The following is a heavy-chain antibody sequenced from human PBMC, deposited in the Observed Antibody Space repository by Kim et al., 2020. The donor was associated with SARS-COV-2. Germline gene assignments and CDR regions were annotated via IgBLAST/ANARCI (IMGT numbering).Heavy chain of an antibody. CDR3: AKGLPGSFTFEV. CDR1: GFTFSNCA. V-gene: IGHV3-23*03. D-gene: IGHD3-10*01. CDR2: IYKDGAGT. Sequence: GESLRLSYAASGFTFSNCAMSWVRQAPGKGLEWVSLIYKDGAGTYYPDSVKGRFTISRDNSRSALYLQMNILRAEDTAIYYCAKGLPGSFTFEVWGQGTM. J-gene: IGHJ3*01.